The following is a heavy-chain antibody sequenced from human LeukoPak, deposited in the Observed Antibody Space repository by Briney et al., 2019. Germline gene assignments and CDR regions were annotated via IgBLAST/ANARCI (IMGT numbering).Heavy chain of an antibody. V-gene: IGHV3-20*04. CDR1: EFACDEHG. Sequence: GGSLRLECTAAEFACDEHGMTWVLEVPGKGLEWVAGINWSGKSTSYGDPVRGRFTISRDNAKNSLSLQMDSLRAEDTALYYCARAPITSPFYFDYWGQGTLVTVSS. J-gene: IGHJ4*02. CDR2: INWSGKST. D-gene: IGHD2-2*01. CDR3: ARAPITSPFYFDY.